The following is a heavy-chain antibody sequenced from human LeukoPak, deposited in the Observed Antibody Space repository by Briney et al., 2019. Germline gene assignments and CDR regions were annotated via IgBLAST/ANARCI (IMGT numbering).Heavy chain of an antibody. Sequence: GGSLRLPCAASGFTFSSYEMNWVRQAPGKGLEWVSYISSSGSTIYYADSVKGRFTISRDNAKNSLYLQMNSLRAEDTAVYYCARDSQPYCTNGICYTKYNWFDPWGQGTLVTVSS. V-gene: IGHV3-48*03. D-gene: IGHD2-8*01. CDR1: GFTFSSYE. J-gene: IGHJ5*02. CDR3: ARDSQPYCTNGICYTKYNWFDP. CDR2: ISSSGSTI.